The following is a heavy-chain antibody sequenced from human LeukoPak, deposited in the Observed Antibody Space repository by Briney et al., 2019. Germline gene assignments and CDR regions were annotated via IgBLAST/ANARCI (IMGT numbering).Heavy chain of an antibody. CDR1: GFTVITND. J-gene: IGHJ4*02. Sequence: GGSLRLSCAASGFTVITNDMTWVRQAPGKGLEWVPVLYSDGNTKYADSVQGRFTISRDNSKNTLYLEMNSLSPDDTAVYYCARGVEPLAANTLAYWGQGTLVTVFS. V-gene: IGHV3-53*01. CDR3: ARGVEPLAANTLAY. CDR2: LYSDGNT. D-gene: IGHD1-14*01.